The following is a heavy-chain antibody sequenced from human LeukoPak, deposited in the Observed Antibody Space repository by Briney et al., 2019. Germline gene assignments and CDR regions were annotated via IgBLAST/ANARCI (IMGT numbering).Heavy chain of an antibody. CDR3: AGDTANFDY. CDR1: GGPISSYY. CDR2: IYYSGST. Sequence: KPSETLSLTCTVSGGPISSYYWSWIRQPPGKGLEWIGYIYYSGSTNYNPSLKSRVTISVDTSKNQFSLKLSSVTAADTAVYYCAGDTANFDYWGQGTLVTVSS. J-gene: IGHJ4*02. D-gene: IGHD5-18*01. V-gene: IGHV4-59*01.